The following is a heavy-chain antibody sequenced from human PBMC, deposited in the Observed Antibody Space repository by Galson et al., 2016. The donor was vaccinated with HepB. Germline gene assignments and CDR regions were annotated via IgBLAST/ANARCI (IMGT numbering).Heavy chain of an antibody. D-gene: IGHD3-10*01. V-gene: IGHV3-23*01. CDR2: ISGGGDST. CDR1: GFTFSSYA. CDR3: AKVPDFLGSDY. J-gene: IGHJ4*01. Sequence: SLRLSCAASGFTFSSYAMSWVRQGPERGLEWVSSISGGGDSTYYADSVKGRFTISRDNSNNTLHLQMNSLRAEDTAIYYCAKVPDFLGSDYWGQGTLVTVSS.